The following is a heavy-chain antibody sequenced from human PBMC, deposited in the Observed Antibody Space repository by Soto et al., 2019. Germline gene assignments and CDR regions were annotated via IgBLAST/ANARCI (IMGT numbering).Heavy chain of an antibody. V-gene: IGHV4-39*02. Sequence: SETLSLTCTVSGGSISSSSYYWGWIRQPPGKGLEWIGSIYYSGSTYYNPSLKSRVTISVDTSKNQFSLKLSSVTAADTAVYYCAGEVGATSGFDYWGQGNLVTVSS. J-gene: IGHJ4*02. CDR3: AGEVGATSGFDY. CDR1: GGSISSSSYY. D-gene: IGHD1-26*01. CDR2: IYYSGST.